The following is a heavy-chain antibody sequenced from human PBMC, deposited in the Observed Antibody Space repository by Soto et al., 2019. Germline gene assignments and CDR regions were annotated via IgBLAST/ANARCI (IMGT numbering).Heavy chain of an antibody. V-gene: IGHV1-18*01. CDR3: AREGQAPYYYYGMDV. CDR2: ISGYNGNT. CDR1: GYTFTNYG. J-gene: IGHJ6*02. Sequence: QVQVVQSGDEVKKPGASVKVSCKASGYTFTNYGFSWVRQAPGQGLEWMGWISGYNGNTKYAEKFQGRVTMTTDTSTSTAHMALRSLRSDDTAVYYYAREGQAPYYYYGMDVWGQGTAVTVSS.